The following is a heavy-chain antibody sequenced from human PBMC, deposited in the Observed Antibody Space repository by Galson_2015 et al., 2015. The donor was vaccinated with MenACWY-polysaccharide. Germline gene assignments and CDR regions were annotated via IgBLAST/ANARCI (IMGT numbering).Heavy chain of an antibody. D-gene: IGHD4-17*01. Sequence: SVKVSCKASGYTFTSYDINWVRQATGQGLEWMGWMSPKSGYKGYAQKIQDRVTMTSDTSRSTAYMELSGLRSEDTAVHYCARVNGDIDYWGQGTLVTVTS. CDR2: MSPKSGYK. CDR1: GYTFTSYD. J-gene: IGHJ4*02. V-gene: IGHV1-8*01. CDR3: ARVNGDIDY.